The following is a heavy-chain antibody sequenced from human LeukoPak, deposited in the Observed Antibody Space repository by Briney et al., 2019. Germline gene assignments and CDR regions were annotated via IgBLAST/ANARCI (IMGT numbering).Heavy chain of an antibody. Sequence: PGGSLRLSCAASGFTFTNYWMSWVRQAPGKGLELVANIKQDRSEKYYVDSVKGRFTISRDNSKNTLYLQMNSLRAEDTAVYYCAKRGAEVGTTVAPGDYWGQGTLLTVSS. J-gene: IGHJ4*02. V-gene: IGHV3-7*03. CDR1: GFTFTNYW. CDR2: IKQDRSEK. D-gene: IGHD1-26*01. CDR3: AKRGAEVGTTVAPGDY.